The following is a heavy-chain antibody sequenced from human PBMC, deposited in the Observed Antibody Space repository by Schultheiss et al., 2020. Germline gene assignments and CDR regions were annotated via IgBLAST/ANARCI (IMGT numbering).Heavy chain of an antibody. CDR3: ARPYYGDYDPSWFDP. CDR2: IIPIFGTA. Sequence: SVKVSCKASGGTFSSYAISWVRQAPGQGLEWMGGIIPIFGTANYAQKFQGRVTITADESTSTAYMELSSLRSEDTAVYYCARPYYGDYDPSWFDPWGQGTLVTVSS. J-gene: IGHJ5*02. D-gene: IGHD4-17*01. CDR1: GGTFSSYA. V-gene: IGHV1-69*13.